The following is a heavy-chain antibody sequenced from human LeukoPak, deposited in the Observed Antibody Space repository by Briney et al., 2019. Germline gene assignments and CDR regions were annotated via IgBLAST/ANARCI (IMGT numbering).Heavy chain of an antibody. J-gene: IGHJ4*02. CDR2: ISPNSGDT. D-gene: IGHD6-13*01. CDR3: ARVKWDDSSSWYFDY. V-gene: IGHV1-2*02. Sequence: ASVKVSCKASGYSFSDYIVHWVRQAPGLGLEWMGWISPNSGDTNYAPKFQGRVTMTKDTSINTAYMDLTSLTSDDTAVYYCARVKWDDSSSWYFDYWGQGTLVTVSS. CDR1: GYSFSDYI.